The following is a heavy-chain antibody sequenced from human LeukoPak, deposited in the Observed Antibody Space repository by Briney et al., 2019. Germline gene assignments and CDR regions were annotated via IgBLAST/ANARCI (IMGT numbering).Heavy chain of an antibody. Sequence: GGSLRLSCAASGFTFSSYAMSWVRQAPGKGPEWVANIKQDGSEKYYVDSVKGRFTISRDNAKNSLYLQMNSLRAEDTAVYYCVRDVHGTGSHDYWGQGTLVTVSS. CDR2: IKQDGSEK. D-gene: IGHD3-10*01. CDR1: GFTFSSYA. CDR3: VRDVHGTGSHDY. V-gene: IGHV3-7*04. J-gene: IGHJ4*02.